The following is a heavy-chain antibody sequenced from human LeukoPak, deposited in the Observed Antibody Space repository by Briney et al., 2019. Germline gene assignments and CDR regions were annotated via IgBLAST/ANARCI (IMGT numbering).Heavy chain of an antibody. V-gene: IGHV1-24*01. CDR3: ARGVSVTTPYLDS. D-gene: IGHD4-17*01. Sequence: ASVKVSCKVSGYTLTELSMHWVRQAPGKGLEWMGGFDPEDGETIYAQKFQGRVTMTTDTSTSTAYMELMSLRYDDSAVYYCARGVSVTTPYLDSWGQGTLVTVSS. CDR1: GYTLTELS. J-gene: IGHJ4*02. CDR2: FDPEDGET.